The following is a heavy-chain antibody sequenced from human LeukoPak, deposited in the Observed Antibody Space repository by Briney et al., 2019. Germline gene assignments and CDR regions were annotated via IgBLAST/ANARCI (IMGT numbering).Heavy chain of an antibody. CDR2: IYYSGST. Sequence: SETLSLTCTVSGGSISSSSYYWGWMRQPPGKGLEWIGSIYYSGSTYYNPSLKSRLTISVDTSKNQFSLKLSSVTAADTAVYYCARSPDSDRLDYWGQGTLVTVSS. CDR1: GGSISSSSYY. V-gene: IGHV4-39*07. J-gene: IGHJ4*02. CDR3: ARSPDSDRLDY. D-gene: IGHD3-22*01.